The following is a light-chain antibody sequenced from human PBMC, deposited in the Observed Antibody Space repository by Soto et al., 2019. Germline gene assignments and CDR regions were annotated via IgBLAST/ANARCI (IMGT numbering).Light chain of an antibody. CDR2: KAS. J-gene: IGKJ1*01. CDR3: QHYNSYSGA. V-gene: IGKV1-5*03. Sequence: IQVTKSASTLSASLCDRVTTPCRASQIINTWLAWYQRKPGKAPKLLIYKASTLKSGVPSRFSGSGSGTEFTLTITSLQPEDVAIYYCQHYNSYSGAFGQGTKVDI. CDR1: QIINTW.